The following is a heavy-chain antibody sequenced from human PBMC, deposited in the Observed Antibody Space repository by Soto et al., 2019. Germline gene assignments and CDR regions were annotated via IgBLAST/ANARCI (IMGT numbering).Heavy chain of an antibody. CDR2: IIPILGIA. CDR1: GGTFSSYT. J-gene: IGHJ3*02. D-gene: IGHD3-22*01. Sequence: QVQLVQSGAEVKKPGSSVKVSCKASGGTFSSYTISWVRQAPGQGLEWMGRIIPILGIANYAQKFQGRVTITADKSTRTAYMELSSLRSEDTAVYYCARDLDYYDSSGGGAFDIWGQGTMVTVSS. CDR3: ARDLDYYDSSGGGAFDI. V-gene: IGHV1-69*08.